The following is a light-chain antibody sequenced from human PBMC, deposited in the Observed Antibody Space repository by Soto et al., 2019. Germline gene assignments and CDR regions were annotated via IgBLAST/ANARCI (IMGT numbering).Light chain of an antibody. CDR2: GAS. V-gene: IGKV3-20*01. CDR3: QQYGSSPGT. J-gene: IGKJ2*01. CDR1: QSVTSNY. Sequence: EIVLTQSPGTLSLSPGERATLSCRASQSVTSNYLTWYQQKPGQAPRLLIFGASSRATGIPDRFSGSGSGTDFTLTISRLEPEDFAVYYCQQYGSSPGTLGQGTRLEIK.